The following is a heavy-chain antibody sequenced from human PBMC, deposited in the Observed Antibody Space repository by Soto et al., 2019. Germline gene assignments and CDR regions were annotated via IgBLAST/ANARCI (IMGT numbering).Heavy chain of an antibody. Sequence: QVQLVESGGGVVQPGRSLRLSCAASGFTFSSYGMHWVRQAPGKGLEWVAVISYDGSKKYYADSVKGRFTISRDNSKNTLYLQMNSLRAEDTAVYYCAKDLGYYDSSWIMERGACDIWGQGTMVTVSS. J-gene: IGHJ3*02. CDR3: AKDLGYYDSSWIMERGACDI. CDR2: ISYDGSKK. D-gene: IGHD3-22*01. V-gene: IGHV3-30*18. CDR1: GFTFSSYG.